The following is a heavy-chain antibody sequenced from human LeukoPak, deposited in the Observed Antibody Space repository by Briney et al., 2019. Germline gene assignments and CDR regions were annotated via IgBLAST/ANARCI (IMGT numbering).Heavy chain of an antibody. D-gene: IGHD5-24*01. V-gene: IGHV3-23*01. J-gene: IGHJ4*02. CDR3: AKDLGWQLPAEAY. CDR2: IYGSGVSI. CDR1: GFTFKNYV. Sequence: GGSLRLSCVASGFTFKNYVMNWVRQAPGKGLEWLATIYGSGVSISYADSVKGRFTISRDNSNNTLYLQMNSLRAEDTAMYYCAKDLGWQLPAEAYWGQGILVTVSS.